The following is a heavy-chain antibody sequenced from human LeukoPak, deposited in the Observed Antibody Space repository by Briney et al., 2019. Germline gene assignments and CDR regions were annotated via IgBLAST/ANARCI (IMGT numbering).Heavy chain of an antibody. V-gene: IGHV3-53*01. CDR1: GFTVSSNY. Sequence: GGSLSLSCAASGFTVSSNYMSWVRQAPGKGLEWVSVIYSDGSTYFADSVKGRFTISRDNSKNMLYLQMNSLRAEDTAVYYCARLETIPPYYFDYWGQGTLVTVSS. J-gene: IGHJ4*02. CDR2: IYSDGST. D-gene: IGHD2-2*02. CDR3: ARLETIPPYYFDY.